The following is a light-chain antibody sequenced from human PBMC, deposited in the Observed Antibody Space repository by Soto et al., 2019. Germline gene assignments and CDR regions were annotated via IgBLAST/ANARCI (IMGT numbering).Light chain of an antibody. CDR3: QQFGSSPPRLT. CDR1: QSLSSTF. V-gene: IGKV3-20*01. Sequence: EIVLTQSPGTLSLSPGERATLSCRASQSLSSTFLAWYQQKPGQAPRLLIYAASSRAAGIPDRFSGSGSGTDFTLTISRLEPEDFEVYYCQQFGSSPPRLTFGGGTKVEIK. CDR2: AAS. J-gene: IGKJ4*01.